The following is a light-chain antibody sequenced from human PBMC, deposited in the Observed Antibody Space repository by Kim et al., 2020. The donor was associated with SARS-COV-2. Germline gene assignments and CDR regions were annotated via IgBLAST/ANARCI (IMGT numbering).Light chain of an antibody. Sequence: LSLSPGERATLSCRASQSVSSSYLAWYQQKPGQAPRLLIYGASSRATGIPDRFSGSGSGTDFTLTISRLEPEDFAVYYCQQYGYTFGQGTRLEIK. CDR2: GAS. CDR3: QQYGYT. CDR1: QSVSSSY. V-gene: IGKV3-20*01. J-gene: IGKJ5*01.